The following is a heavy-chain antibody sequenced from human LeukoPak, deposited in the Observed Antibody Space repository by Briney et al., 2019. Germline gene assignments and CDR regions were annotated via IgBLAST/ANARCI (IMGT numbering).Heavy chain of an antibody. CDR2: IYYTGST. Sequence: SETLSLTCTVSGDSISRNSYYWGWIRQPPGKGLEWIGSIYYTGSTYYNPSLKSRAIISVHTSRNQLSLRPSSVTAADSAVYYCARATGAVAGVFDYWGQGTLVTVFS. D-gene: IGHD6-19*01. J-gene: IGHJ4*02. CDR3: ARATGAVAGVFDY. CDR1: GDSISRNSYY. V-gene: IGHV4-39*07.